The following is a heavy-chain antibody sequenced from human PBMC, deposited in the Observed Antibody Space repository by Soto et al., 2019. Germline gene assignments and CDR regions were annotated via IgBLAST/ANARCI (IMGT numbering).Heavy chain of an antibody. CDR2: IYYSGST. CDR3: ARGEKRVAMRSGY. J-gene: IGHJ4*02. CDR1: GGSISSYY. V-gene: IGHV4-59*01. D-gene: IGHD2-15*01. Sequence: SETLSLTCTVSGGSISSYYWSWIRQPPGKGLEWIGYIYYSGSTNYNPSLKSRVTISVDTSKNQFSLKLSSVTAADTAVYYCARGEKRVAMRSGYWGQGTLVTVSS.